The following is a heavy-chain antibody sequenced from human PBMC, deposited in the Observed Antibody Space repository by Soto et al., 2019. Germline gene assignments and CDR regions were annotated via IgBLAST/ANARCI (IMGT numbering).Heavy chain of an antibody. D-gene: IGHD3-16*02. Sequence: SATLSLTCAVSGGSFSGYYWSWIRQPPGKGLEWIGEINHSGSTNYNPSLKSRVTISVDTSKNQFSLKLSSVTAADTAVYYCAAHRIVYYYYYGMDVWGQGTTVTVSS. V-gene: IGHV4-34*01. CDR2: INHSGST. CDR3: AAHRIVYYYYYGMDV. J-gene: IGHJ6*02. CDR1: GGSFSGYY.